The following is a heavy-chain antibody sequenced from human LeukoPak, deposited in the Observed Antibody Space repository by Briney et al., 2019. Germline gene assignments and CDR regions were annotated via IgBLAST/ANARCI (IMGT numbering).Heavy chain of an antibody. CDR3: AKASLYGSGAYYYYGMDV. D-gene: IGHD3-10*01. V-gene: IGHV3-23*01. CDR1: GYTFSSYA. J-gene: IGHJ6*02. Sequence: GGSLRLSCAASGYTFSSYAMSWVRQAPGKGLEWVSAISGSGGSTYYADSVKGRFTISRDNSKNTLYLQMNSLRAEDTAVYYCAKASLYGSGAYYYYGMDVWGQGTTVTVSS. CDR2: ISGSGGST.